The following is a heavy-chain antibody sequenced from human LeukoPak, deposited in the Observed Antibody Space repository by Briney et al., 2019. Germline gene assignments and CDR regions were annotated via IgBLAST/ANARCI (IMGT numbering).Heavy chain of an antibody. D-gene: IGHD6-13*01. Sequence: PGGSLRLSCAASGFTFSSFAMTWVRQAPGKGLEWVSGISGSGDNTYYADSVKGRFTISRDNSKNTLYLLMNSLRAEDTAVYYCAKDPYSSSSFNWFDPWGQGTLVTVSS. V-gene: IGHV3-23*01. CDR2: ISGSGDNT. CDR3: AKDPYSSSSFNWFDP. J-gene: IGHJ5*02. CDR1: GFTFSSFA.